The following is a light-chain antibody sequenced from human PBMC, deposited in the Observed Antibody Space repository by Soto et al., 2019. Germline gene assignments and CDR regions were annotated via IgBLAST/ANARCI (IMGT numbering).Light chain of an antibody. V-gene: IGLV1-44*01. Sequence: QSVLTQPHSASGTPGQRVTISCSGSSSNIGTSSVHWFQQLPGTAPKLLISTTNQRPSGVPERFSGSKSGTSASLAISGLQSEDEADYYCAAWDGSLNGHVFGPGTKVTVL. J-gene: IGLJ1*01. CDR2: TTN. CDR3: AAWDGSLNGHV. CDR1: SSNIGTSS.